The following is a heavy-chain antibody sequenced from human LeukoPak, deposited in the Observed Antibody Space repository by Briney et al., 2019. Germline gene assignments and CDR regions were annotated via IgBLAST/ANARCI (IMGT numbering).Heavy chain of an antibody. V-gene: IGHV4-59*01. CDR1: GASTSHYY. CDR2: MHNSGSS. Sequence: SETLSLSCTVSGASTSHYYWNWIRQPPGKGLEWIGYMHNSGSSKHNPSLKSRLTISIDTSKNQFSLQLASVTAADTAIYYCARSAEWLRNAFDIWGQGTMVSVSS. CDR3: ARSAEWLRNAFDI. J-gene: IGHJ3*02. D-gene: IGHD5-12*01.